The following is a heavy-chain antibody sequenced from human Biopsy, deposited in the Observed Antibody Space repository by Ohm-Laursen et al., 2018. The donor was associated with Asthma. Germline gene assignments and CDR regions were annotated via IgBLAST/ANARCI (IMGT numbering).Heavy chain of an antibody. CDR2: ISVYNGNT. Sequence: SVKVSCKVSGYTFNSAGITWVRQAPGQGLEWMGWISVYNGNTKVAQKLQDRVTMITDTSTSTAYMELRSLRSDDTAVYFCARAVDYSHYYGIDVWGQGTTVTVS. CDR3: ARAVDYSHYYGIDV. V-gene: IGHV1-18*01. D-gene: IGHD3-10*01. J-gene: IGHJ6*02. CDR1: GYTFNSAG.